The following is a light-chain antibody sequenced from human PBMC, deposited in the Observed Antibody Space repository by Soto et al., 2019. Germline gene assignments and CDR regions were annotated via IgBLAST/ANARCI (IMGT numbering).Light chain of an antibody. CDR1: QIISTY. CDR3: QQSYTSPPWT. J-gene: IGKJ1*01. Sequence: DSQMTQSPSSLSSSVGDRVTISSRASQIISTYLNWYQQKPGTAPRLLISRASSVKSGVPPRFSGSGSGRDFTLTISSLRPEDIATYFCQQSYTSPPWTFGQGTKV. V-gene: IGKV1-39*01. CDR2: RAS.